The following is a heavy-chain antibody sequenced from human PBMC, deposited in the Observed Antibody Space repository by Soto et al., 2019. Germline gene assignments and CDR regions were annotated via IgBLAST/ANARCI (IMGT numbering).Heavy chain of an antibody. J-gene: IGHJ6*02. Sequence: PSETLSLTCAVYGGSFSGYYWSWIRQPPGKGLEWIGEINHSGSTNYNPSLKSRVTISVDTSKNQFSLKLSSVTAADTAVYYCARLRGYYGSGSYYIPYYYGMDVWGQGTTVTVSS. CDR3: ARLRGYYGSGSYYIPYYYGMDV. D-gene: IGHD3-10*01. V-gene: IGHV4-34*01. CDR2: INHSGST. CDR1: GGSFSGYY.